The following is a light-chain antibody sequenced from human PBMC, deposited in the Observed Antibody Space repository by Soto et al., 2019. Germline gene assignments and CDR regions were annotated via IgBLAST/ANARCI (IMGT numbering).Light chain of an antibody. V-gene: IGKV1-33*01. Sequence: DIQMTQSPSSLSASVGARVSITCQASEDIRTSLSWFQHKPGRAPKLLIYVASYLETGVPSRFRGSGSVTDFTLTISSLQPEDIATYYCQHYNNLPPIPFGPGTIVDIK. CDR1: EDIRTS. CDR3: QHYNNLPPIP. J-gene: IGKJ3*01. CDR2: VAS.